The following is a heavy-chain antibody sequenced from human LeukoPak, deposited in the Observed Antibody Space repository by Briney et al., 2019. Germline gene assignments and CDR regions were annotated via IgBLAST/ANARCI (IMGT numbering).Heavy chain of an antibody. V-gene: IGHV4-39*01. Sequence: SETLSLTCTVSGGTISSSSYYWGWIRQPPGKGLEWIGSSYYSGSTYYNPSLKSRVTISVDTSKNQFSLKLSSVTAADTAVYYCARELISEVSWGQGTLVTVSS. D-gene: IGHD1-26*01. CDR1: GGTISSSSYY. CDR3: ARELISEVS. CDR2: SYYSGST. J-gene: IGHJ5*02.